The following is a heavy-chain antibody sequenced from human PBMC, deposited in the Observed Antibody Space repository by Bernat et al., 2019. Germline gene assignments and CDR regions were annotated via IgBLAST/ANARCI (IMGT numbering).Heavy chain of an antibody. Sequence: EVQLEESGGGLVQPGRSLRLSCTASGFTFGDYAMSWVRQAPGKGLEWVGFIRSKAYGGTTEYAASVKGRFTISRDDSKSIAYLQMNSLKTEDTAVYYCTRAGITMIVVPIFWGQGTLVTVSS. V-gene: IGHV3-49*04. CDR3: TRAGITMIVVPIF. J-gene: IGHJ4*02. CDR1: GFTFGDYA. D-gene: IGHD3-22*01. CDR2: IRSKAYGGTT.